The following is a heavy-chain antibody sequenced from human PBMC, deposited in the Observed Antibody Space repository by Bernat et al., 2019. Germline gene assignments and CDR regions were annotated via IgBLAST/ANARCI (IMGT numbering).Heavy chain of an antibody. J-gene: IGHJ4*02. CDR2: IYYSGST. V-gene: IGHV4-39*01. CDR1: GGSISSSSYY. Sequence: QLQLQESGPGLVKPSETLSLTCTVSGGSISSSSYYWGWIRQPPGKGLEWIGSIYYSGSTYYNPSRKSPVTISVDTSKNQFSVKLGLESGADEAVYYWASRCNWGQGTLVTVSS. CDR3: ASRCN.